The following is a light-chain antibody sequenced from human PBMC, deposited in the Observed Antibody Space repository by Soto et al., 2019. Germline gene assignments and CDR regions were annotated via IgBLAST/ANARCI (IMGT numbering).Light chain of an antibody. CDR1: SSDVGGYNY. CDR2: EVS. V-gene: IGLV2-14*01. J-gene: IGLJ1*01. Sequence: QSALTHPASVSGSPGQSITISCTGTSSDVGGYNYVSWYQQHPGKAPKLMIYEVSNRPSGVSNRFSGSKSGDTASLTISGLQAQEEADYYCSSYTSSSSYVCGTGTKVTVL. CDR3: SSYTSSSSYV.